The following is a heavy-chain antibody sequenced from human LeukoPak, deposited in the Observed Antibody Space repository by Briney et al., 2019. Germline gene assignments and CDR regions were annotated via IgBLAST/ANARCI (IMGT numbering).Heavy chain of an antibody. CDR3: ARVGGSGSYYKAWFDP. CDR2: ISGSGGST. Sequence: GGSLRLSCAASGFTFSSYAMSWVRQAPGKGLEWVSAISGSGGSTYYADSVKGRFTISRDNSKNTLYLQMNSLRAEDTAVYYCARVGGSGSYYKAWFDPWGQGTLVTVSS. J-gene: IGHJ5*02. V-gene: IGHV3-23*01. CDR1: GFTFSSYA. D-gene: IGHD3-10*01.